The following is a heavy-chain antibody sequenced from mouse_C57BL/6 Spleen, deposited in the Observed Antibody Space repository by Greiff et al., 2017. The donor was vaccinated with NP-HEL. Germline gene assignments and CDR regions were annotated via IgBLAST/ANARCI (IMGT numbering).Heavy chain of an antibody. CDR1: GYTFTSYW. V-gene: IGHV1-72*01. CDR3: ARWDWGGYYAMDY. Sequence: QVQLQQPGAELVKPGASVKLSCKASGYTFTSYWMHWVKQRPGRGLEWIGRIDPNSGGTKYNEKFKSKATLTVDKPSSTAYIQLSSLTSEDSAVYYCARWDWGGYYAMDYWGQGTSATVSS. D-gene: IGHD4-1*01. J-gene: IGHJ4*01. CDR2: IDPNSGGT.